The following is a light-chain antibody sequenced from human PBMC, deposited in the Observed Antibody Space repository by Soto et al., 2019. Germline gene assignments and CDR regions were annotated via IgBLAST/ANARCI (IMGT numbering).Light chain of an antibody. CDR3: CSYAGSPHVV. V-gene: IGLV2-11*01. J-gene: IGLJ2*01. CDR2: DAN. Sequence: QSALTQPRSVSGSPGQSVTISCTGTSSDVGGYDYVSWYQHHPGKAPKLMIFDANKRPSGVPDRFSGSKSGNTASLTISGLQAEDEADYYCCSYAGSPHVVFGGGTKLTVL. CDR1: SSDVGGYDY.